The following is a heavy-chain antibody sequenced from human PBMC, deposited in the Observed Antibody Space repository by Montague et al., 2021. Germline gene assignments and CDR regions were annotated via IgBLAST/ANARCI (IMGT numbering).Heavy chain of an antibody. CDR1: GFRFDDYT. Sequence: PLRLSCAASGFRFDDYTMHWVRQVPGKGLEWVSGISWNSNTIDYVDSVKGRFTISRDHAKNSLYLEMNSLRAEDTALYFCAKEKGIALVRGLDYWGQGTQVTVSS. D-gene: IGHD3-10*01. CDR2: ISWNSNTI. CDR3: AKEKGIALVRGLDY. J-gene: IGHJ4*02. V-gene: IGHV3-9*01.